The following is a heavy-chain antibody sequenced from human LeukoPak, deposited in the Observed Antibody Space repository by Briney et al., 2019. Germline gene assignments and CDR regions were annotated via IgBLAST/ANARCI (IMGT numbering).Heavy chain of an antibody. CDR2: IKQDGSER. V-gene: IGHV3-7*01. J-gene: IGHJ4*02. CDR3: ARDGEYIMPHFDY. CDR1: GFTFTRYW. D-gene: IGHD4-17*01. Sequence: GGSLRLSCAASGFTFTRYWMSWVRQAPGKGLEWVANIKQDGSERHYVDSVKGRFTISRDNARNSVYLQMNSLSDDDTAGYYCARDGEYIMPHFDYWGQGILVTVSS.